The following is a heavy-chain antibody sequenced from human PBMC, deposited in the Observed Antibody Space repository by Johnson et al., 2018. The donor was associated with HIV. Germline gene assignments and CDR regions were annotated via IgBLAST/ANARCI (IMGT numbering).Heavy chain of an antibody. Sequence: QVQLVESGGGVVQPGRSLRLSCAASGFTFSRYGMHWVRQAPGKGLEWVAAIWYDGNNKYYADSVKGRFTISRDNSKNTLFLQVNSLRAEDTAVYYCAKDRGSPGIPAAFDIWGQGTMVTVSS. D-gene: IGHD1-26*01. J-gene: IGHJ3*02. CDR2: IWYDGNNK. CDR1: GFTFSRYG. V-gene: IGHV3-33*06. CDR3: AKDRGSPGIPAAFDI.